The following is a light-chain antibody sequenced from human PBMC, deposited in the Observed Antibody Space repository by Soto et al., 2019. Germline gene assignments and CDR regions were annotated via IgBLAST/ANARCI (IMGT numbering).Light chain of an antibody. CDR1: QGISNY. J-gene: IGKJ1*01. Sequence: DIQMTQSPSSLSASVGDRVTITCRASQGISNYLAWYQQRPGKVPKLLIYGATTLQSGVPSRFSGSGTGTDFTLTISSLQPEDVAAYYCQKYNSVPWTFGQGTKVEIK. CDR2: GAT. V-gene: IGKV1-27*01. CDR3: QKYNSVPWT.